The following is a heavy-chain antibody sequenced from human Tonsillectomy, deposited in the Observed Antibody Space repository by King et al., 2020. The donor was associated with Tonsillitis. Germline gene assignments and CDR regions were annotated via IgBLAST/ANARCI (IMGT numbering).Heavy chain of an antibody. V-gene: IGHV4-59*02. Sequence: QVQLQQSGPVLMKPSETLSLTCTFSSDSVTSYYWGWIRQPPGQGLQWIGCIHYTEGTNYNPSLRTRVTISVDTTKSRFSLSLSSLTAADTAVYYCARMKAGQQLNYYFDLWGQGALVTVSP. J-gene: IGHJ4*02. CDR2: IHYTEGT. CDR1: SDSVTSYY. D-gene: IGHD5-24*01. CDR3: ARMKAGQQLNYYFDL.